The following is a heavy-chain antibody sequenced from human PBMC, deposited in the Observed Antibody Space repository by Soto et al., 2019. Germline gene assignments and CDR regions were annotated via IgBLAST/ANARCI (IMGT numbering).Heavy chain of an antibody. CDR3: ARGDSTDCSNGVCSFFYNHDMDV. CDR1: GYSFTDYH. J-gene: IGHJ6*02. CDR2: INPQRGGT. Sequence: QVQLVQSGAEVKKPGASVKVSCKASGYSFTDYHIHWVRQAPGQGLEWLGRINPQRGGTSTAQKFQGGVTMPTDTSISTASMELPRLTSDDTAIYYCARGDSTDCSNGVCSFFYNHDMDVWGQGTTVTVSS. D-gene: IGHD2-8*01. V-gene: IGHV1-2*06.